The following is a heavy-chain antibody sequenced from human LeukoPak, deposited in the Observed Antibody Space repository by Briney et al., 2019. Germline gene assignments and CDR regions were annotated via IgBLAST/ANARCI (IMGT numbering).Heavy chain of an antibody. D-gene: IGHD2-2*01. Sequence: GGSLRLSCAASGFTFSNAWMSWVRQAPGKGLEWVGRIKRKTDGGTTDYAAPVKGRLTISRDDSKNTLYLQMSSLRTEDTAVYYCTTDLPRAIVVVPPATDYWGQGTLVTVSS. CDR3: TTDLPRAIVVVPPATDY. CDR2: IKRKTDGGTT. V-gene: IGHV3-15*01. CDR1: GFTFSNAW. J-gene: IGHJ4*02.